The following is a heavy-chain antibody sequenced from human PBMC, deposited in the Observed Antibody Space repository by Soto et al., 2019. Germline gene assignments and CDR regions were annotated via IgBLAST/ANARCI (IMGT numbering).Heavy chain of an antibody. V-gene: IGHV3-9*01. J-gene: IGHJ4*02. CDR2: ISWNSGSI. D-gene: IGHD2-15*01. CDR1: GFTFDYYA. Sequence: GGSLRLSCAASGFTFDYYAMHWVRQAPGKGLEWVSGISWNSGSIGYADSVKGRFTISRDNAKNSLYLQMNSLRAEDTALYYCAKXRARYCSGGSCYSAIDYWGQGTLVTVSS. CDR3: AKXRARYCSGGSCYSAIDY.